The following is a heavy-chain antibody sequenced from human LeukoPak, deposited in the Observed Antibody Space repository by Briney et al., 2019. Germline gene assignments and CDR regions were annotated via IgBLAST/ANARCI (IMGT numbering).Heavy chain of an antibody. CDR2: INHSGST. J-gene: IGHJ4*02. CDR1: GGSFSGYY. CDR3: ASAYYGDYEVYFDY. D-gene: IGHD4-17*01. Sequence: SETLSLTCAVYGGSFSGYYWSWIRQPPGKGLEWIGEINHSGSTNYNPSLKSRVTISVDTSKNQFSLKLSSVTAADTAVYYCASAYYGDYEVYFDYWGQGTLVTVSS. V-gene: IGHV4-34*01.